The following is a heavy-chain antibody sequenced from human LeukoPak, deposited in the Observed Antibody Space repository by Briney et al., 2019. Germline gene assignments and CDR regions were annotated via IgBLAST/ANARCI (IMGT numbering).Heavy chain of an antibody. CDR2: INYDARRR. CDR1: GFTFSLSW. V-gene: IGHV3-74*01. Sequence: AGGSLRLSCAASGFTFSLSWMHWVRQAPGKRLGWVSSINYDARRRTYADSVKGRLTISRDNAENTLFLQMNSLRVEDTAIYSCVRGAGPGTPFDWGQGILVTVSS. D-gene: IGHD1-1*01. J-gene: IGHJ1*01. CDR3: VRGAGPGTPFD.